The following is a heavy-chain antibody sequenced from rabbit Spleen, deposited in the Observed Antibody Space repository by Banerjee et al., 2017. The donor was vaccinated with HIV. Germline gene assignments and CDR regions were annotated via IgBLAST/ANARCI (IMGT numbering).Heavy chain of an antibody. Sequence: QEQLEESGGDLVKPGASLTLTCIASGVSFSGDSFSGDSYMCWVRQAPGKGLEWIGCIDTGSSGFTYFASWAKGRFTISKTSSTTVSLQMTSLTVADTATYFCARDTGTSFSTYGMDLWGQGTLVTVS. D-gene: IGHD8-1*01. CDR2: IDTGSSGFT. V-gene: IGHV1S45*01. J-gene: IGHJ6*01. CDR3: ARDTGTSFSTYGMDL. CDR1: GVSFSGDSF.